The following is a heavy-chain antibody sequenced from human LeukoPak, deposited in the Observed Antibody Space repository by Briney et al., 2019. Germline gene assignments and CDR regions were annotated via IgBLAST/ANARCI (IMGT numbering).Heavy chain of an antibody. CDR1: GFTFRSSW. CDR3: ARGAREVTETTFDY. J-gene: IGHJ4*02. CDR2: ISSSGRTR. Sequence: GGSLRLSCAASGFTFRSSWMNWVRQAPGKGLEWIAYISSSGRTRYYADSVKGRFTISRDNAKNSLYLQMNSLRAEDTAVYYCARGAREVTETTFDYWGQGTLVTVSS. D-gene: IGHD1-20*01. V-gene: IGHV3-48*04.